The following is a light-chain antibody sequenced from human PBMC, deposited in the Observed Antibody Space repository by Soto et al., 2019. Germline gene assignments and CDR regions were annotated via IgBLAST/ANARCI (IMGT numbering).Light chain of an antibody. V-gene: IGKV3-15*01. J-gene: IGKJ4*01. CDR1: QSISSS. CDR3: QQYIRWPLT. Sequence: EIVMTQSPATLSVSPGESATLSCRASQSISSSKLAWYQQNPGQAPRLLMYGASNRATGIPARFSGSGSGTEFTLTISSLQSEDYALYFCQQYIRWPLTFGGGTKVEIK. CDR2: GAS.